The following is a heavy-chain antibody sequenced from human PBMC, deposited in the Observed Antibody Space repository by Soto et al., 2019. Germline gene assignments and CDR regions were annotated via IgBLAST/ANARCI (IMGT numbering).Heavy chain of an antibody. V-gene: IGHV1-69*08. CDR3: ARDDNGSGSFGP. Sequence: QVQLVQSGAEVKKPGSSVKVSCKASGGTFSSYTISWVRQAPGQGLEWMGRIIPILGIANYAQKFQGIVTITADKSTSTAYMELSSLRSEDTAVYYCARDDNGSGSFGPCGQGTLVTVSS. J-gene: IGHJ5*02. CDR2: IIPILGIA. D-gene: IGHD3-10*01. CDR1: GGTFSSYT.